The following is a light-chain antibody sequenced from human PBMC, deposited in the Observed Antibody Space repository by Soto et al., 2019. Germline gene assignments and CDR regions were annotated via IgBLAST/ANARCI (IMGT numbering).Light chain of an antibody. J-gene: IGKJ2*01. Sequence: DIQMTQSPSAMSASVGDRVTITCRASQDIDNYLAWFQQKPGQGPKRLIYGASNLQSGVPPRFSGSGSETEFTLTIINLQPAEIATYYCLQHNDYPFTFGQGTKLEIK. CDR2: GAS. CDR1: QDIDNY. V-gene: IGKV1-17*03. CDR3: LQHNDYPFT.